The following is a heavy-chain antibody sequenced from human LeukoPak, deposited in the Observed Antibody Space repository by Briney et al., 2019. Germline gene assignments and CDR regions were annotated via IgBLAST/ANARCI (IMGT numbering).Heavy chain of an antibody. CDR1: GFTFSDYY. V-gene: IGHV3-11*06. Sequence: GGSLRLSCAASGFTFSDYYMSWIRQAPGKGLEWVSYISSSSSYTNYADSVKGRFTISRDNAKNSLYLQMNSLRAEDTAVYYCARSRQDYDYVWGSYPLDYWGQGTLVTVSS. J-gene: IGHJ4*02. CDR3: ARSRQDYDYVWGSYPLDY. CDR2: ISSSSSYT. D-gene: IGHD3-16*02.